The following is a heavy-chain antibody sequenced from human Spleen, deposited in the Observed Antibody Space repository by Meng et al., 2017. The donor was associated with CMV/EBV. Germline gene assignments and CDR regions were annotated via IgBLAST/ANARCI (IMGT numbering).Heavy chain of an antibody. CDR1: GFTFSSYA. V-gene: IGHV3-30*04. Sequence: GESLKISCAASGFTFSSYAMHWVRQAPGKGLEWVAYMSYDGGIKHYADSVKGRFTISRDNSKNTLYLQMNSLRAEDTAVYFCAREYYSSSWLDYWGQGTLVTVSS. CDR3: AREYYSSSWLDY. CDR2: MSYDGGIK. D-gene: IGHD6-13*01. J-gene: IGHJ4*02.